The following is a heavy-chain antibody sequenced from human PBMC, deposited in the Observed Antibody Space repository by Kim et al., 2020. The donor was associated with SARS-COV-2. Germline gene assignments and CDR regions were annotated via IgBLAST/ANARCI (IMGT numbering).Heavy chain of an antibody. CDR1: GGSISSSSYY. CDR2: VFHTGNT. D-gene: IGHD3-22*01. Sequence: SETLSLTCTVSGGSISSSSYYWGWIRQPPGKGLEWIGSVFHTGNTYYNPSLKSRVTISVDTSKNQFSLKLSSVTAADTAVYYCARPLGSFDSSGFLYWG. V-gene: IGHV4-39*01. CDR3: ARPLGSFDSSGFLY. J-gene: IGHJ4*01.